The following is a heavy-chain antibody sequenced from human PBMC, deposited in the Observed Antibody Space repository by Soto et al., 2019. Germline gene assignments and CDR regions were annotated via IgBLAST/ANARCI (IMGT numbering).Heavy chain of an antibody. CDR3: ARESHDILTGPPWVWYFDL. J-gene: IGHJ2*01. Sequence: VQLQQWGAGPLRPLETLSLTCGVSGGSFSGYYWAWIRQSPGKGLEWIGEITDRGSINYNPSLKSRVSISVDTSKNHYSLNLRSVTAADTAVYYCARESHDILTGPPWVWYFDLWGRGTLVTVSS. D-gene: IGHD3-9*01. CDR1: GGSFSGYY. V-gene: IGHV4-34*01. CDR2: ITDRGSI.